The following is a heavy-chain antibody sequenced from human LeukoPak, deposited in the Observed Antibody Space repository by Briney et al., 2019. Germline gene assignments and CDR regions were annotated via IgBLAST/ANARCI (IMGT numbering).Heavy chain of an antibody. D-gene: IGHD2-15*01. CDR1: GYSFTSYW. J-gene: IGHJ4*02. CDR3: ARSGYCSGGSCYGLFDY. Sequence: GESLQISCQGSGYSFTSYWIGWVRQMPGKGLEWMGIIYPGDSDTRYSPSFQGQVTISADKSISAAYLQWSSLKASDTAMYYCARSGYCSGGSCYGLFDYWGQGTLVTVSS. CDR2: IYPGDSDT. V-gene: IGHV5-51*01.